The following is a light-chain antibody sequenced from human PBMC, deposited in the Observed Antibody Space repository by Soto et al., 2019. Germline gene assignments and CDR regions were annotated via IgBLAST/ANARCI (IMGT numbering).Light chain of an antibody. J-gene: IGKJ1*01. Sequence: DIQMTQSPSSLSASVGDRVTITCRASHSVSSYLSWYQHRPWEAPKLLIYAASSLQRGVPSRFIGSGSGTDFSLTISSLPPEEFSTYACPQNYNAPQTFSQGTKVEIK. CDR3: PQNYNAPQT. V-gene: IGKV1-39*01. CDR1: HSVSSY. CDR2: AAS.